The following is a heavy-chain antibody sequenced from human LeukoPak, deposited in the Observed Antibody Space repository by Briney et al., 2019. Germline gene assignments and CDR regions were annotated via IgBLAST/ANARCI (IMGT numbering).Heavy chain of an antibody. D-gene: IGHD1-1*01. CDR3: ARSPPYTVATGYYYYYMDV. Sequence: GSVRLSCAASGFTFSSYWMSWVRQAPGKRLEWVANIKQDGSEKYYVDSVKGRFTISRDNAKNTLYLQMSSLRVEDTARYYCARSPPYTVATGYYYYYMDVWGRGTTVTVSS. CDR2: IKQDGSEK. V-gene: IGHV3-7*03. J-gene: IGHJ6*03. CDR1: GFTFSSYW.